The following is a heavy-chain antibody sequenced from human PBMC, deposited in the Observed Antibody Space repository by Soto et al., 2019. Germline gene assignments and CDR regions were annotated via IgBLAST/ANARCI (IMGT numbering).Heavy chain of an antibody. J-gene: IGHJ5*02. Sequence: SETLSLTCTVSGGSISSGDYYWSWIRQPPGKGLEWIGYIYYSGSTYYNPSLKSRVTISVDTSKNQFSLKLSSVTAADTAVHYCARVPAASNWFDPWGQGTLVTVSS. CDR3: ARVPAASNWFDP. V-gene: IGHV4-30-4*01. CDR2: IYYSGST. D-gene: IGHD2-2*01. CDR1: GGSISSGDYY.